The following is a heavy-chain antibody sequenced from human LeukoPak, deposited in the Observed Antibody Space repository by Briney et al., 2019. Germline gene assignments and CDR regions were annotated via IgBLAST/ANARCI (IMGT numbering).Heavy chain of an antibody. Sequence: PGGSLRLSCAASGFIFSNYAMHWVRPAPGKGLEYVSAISSSGDNTYYANSVKGRFTISRDNSKNTLFLQMGSLRAEDMAVYYCAREERGLAIDYWGQGTLVTVSS. CDR1: GFIFSNYA. CDR3: AREERGLAIDY. J-gene: IGHJ4*02. V-gene: IGHV3-64*01. CDR2: ISSSGDNT. D-gene: IGHD5-12*01.